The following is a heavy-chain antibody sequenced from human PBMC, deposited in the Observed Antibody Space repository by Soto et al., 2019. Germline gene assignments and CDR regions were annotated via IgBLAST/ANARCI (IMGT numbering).Heavy chain of an antibody. D-gene: IGHD6-6*01. CDR1: GFTFSSYA. CDR3: AKGPFEYSSSYYFDY. CDR2: ISGSGGST. J-gene: IGHJ4*02. Sequence: GESLKISCAASGFTFSSYAMSWVRQAPGKGLEWVSAISGSGGSTYYADSVKGRFTISRDNSKNTLYLQMNSLRAEDTAVYYCAKGPFEYSSSYYFDYWGQGTLVTVSS. V-gene: IGHV3-23*01.